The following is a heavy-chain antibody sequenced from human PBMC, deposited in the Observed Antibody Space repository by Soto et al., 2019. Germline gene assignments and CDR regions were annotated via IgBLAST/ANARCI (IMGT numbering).Heavy chain of an antibody. CDR3: ARLVNYDFWSGFYSPDV. Sequence: SETQSPTRYAYRASFPCDISAWIGETPVKWLQWIGQINHSGSANYNPSLKCRVTISVHTSNSQFSLELSSVTAADTAVYYCARLVNYDFWSGFYSPDVWGQGTTVT. CDR1: RASFPCDI. J-gene: IGHJ6*02. CDR2: INHSGSA. V-gene: IGHV4-34*01. D-gene: IGHD3-3*01.